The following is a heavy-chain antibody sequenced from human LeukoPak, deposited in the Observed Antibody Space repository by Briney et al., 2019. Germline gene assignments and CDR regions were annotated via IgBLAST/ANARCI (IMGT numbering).Heavy chain of an antibody. CDR1: GFTFSTYW. Sequence: GGSLRLSCSASGFTFSTYWMSWVRQAPGKGLEWVSVIYSGGSTYYADSVKGRFTISRDNSKNTLYLQMNSLRAEDTAVYYCARAKVIAAASGYWFDPWGQGTLVTVSS. CDR2: IYSGGST. CDR3: ARAKVIAAASGYWFDP. V-gene: IGHV3-53*01. J-gene: IGHJ5*02. D-gene: IGHD6-13*01.